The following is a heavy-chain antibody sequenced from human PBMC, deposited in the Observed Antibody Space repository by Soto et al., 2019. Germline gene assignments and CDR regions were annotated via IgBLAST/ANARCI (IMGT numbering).Heavy chain of an antibody. CDR3: ARDPVAYSSSWYVGWFDP. CDR1: GFTFSSYS. CDR2: ISSSSSYI. V-gene: IGHV3-21*01. D-gene: IGHD6-13*01. Sequence: GGSLRLCCAASGFTFSSYSMNWVRQAPGKGLEWVSSISSSSSYIYYADSVKGRFTISRDNAKNSLYLQMNSLRAEDTAVYYCARDPVAYSSSWYVGWFDPWGQGTLVTVSS. J-gene: IGHJ5*02.